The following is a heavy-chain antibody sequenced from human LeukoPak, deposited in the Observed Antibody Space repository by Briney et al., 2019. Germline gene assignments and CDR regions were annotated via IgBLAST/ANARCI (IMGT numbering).Heavy chain of an antibody. CDR3: AKDIYGDYGGLDY. CDR1: GFTFSTYA. D-gene: IGHD4-17*01. J-gene: IGHJ4*02. Sequence: GGSLRLSCAASGFTFSTYAMNWVRQAPGKGLEWVSTIINGGGSTYYADSVKGRFTISRDNSKNTLYLQMNSLRAEDTAVYYCAKDIYGDYGGLDYWGQGTLVTVSS. V-gene: IGHV3-23*01. CDR2: IINGGGST.